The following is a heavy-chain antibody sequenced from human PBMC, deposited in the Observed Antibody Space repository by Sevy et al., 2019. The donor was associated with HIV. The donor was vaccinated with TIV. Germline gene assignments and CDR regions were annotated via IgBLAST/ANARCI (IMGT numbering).Heavy chain of an antibody. Sequence: GGSLRLSCNASGITFSTSVMNWVRQSPDRGLEWVSSISGDTYYTNYADSVRGRFIVSRDNAKNSLFLEMNSLTVEDTAVYYCTRASLLGYCSTTSCYYAFDIWGPGTVVTVSS. D-gene: IGHD2-2*01. J-gene: IGHJ3*02. CDR2: ISGDTYYT. CDR1: GITFSTSV. CDR3: TRASLLGYCSTTSCYYAFDI. V-gene: IGHV3-21*01.